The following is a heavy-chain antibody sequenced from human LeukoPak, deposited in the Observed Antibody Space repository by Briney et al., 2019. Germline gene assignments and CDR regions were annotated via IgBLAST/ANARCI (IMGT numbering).Heavy chain of an antibody. CDR2: VYYSGST. Sequence: SETLSLTCTVSGGSISTYYWSWIRQPPGTGLESIGYVYYSGSTDYNPSLKSRVPISVDTSKTQSSLKLTSVTAADTAVYCCARSALDTSGSYYNPQPFEYWGQGTLVSVSS. CDR1: GGSISTYY. CDR3: ARSALDTSGSYYNPQPFEY. V-gene: IGHV4-59*01. D-gene: IGHD3-10*01. J-gene: IGHJ4*02.